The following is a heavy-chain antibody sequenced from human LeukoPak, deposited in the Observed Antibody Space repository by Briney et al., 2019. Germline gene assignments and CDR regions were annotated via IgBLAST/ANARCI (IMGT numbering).Heavy chain of an antibody. Sequence: GSSVKVSCKASGGTFSSYAISWVRQAPGQGLEWMGGTIPIFGTANYAQKFQGRVTITADESTSTAYMELSSLRSEDTAVYYCARDSYGFHGWFDPWGQGTLVTVSS. CDR3: ARDSYGFHGWFDP. J-gene: IGHJ5*02. V-gene: IGHV1-69*01. CDR2: TIPIFGTA. CDR1: GGTFSSYA. D-gene: IGHD5-18*01.